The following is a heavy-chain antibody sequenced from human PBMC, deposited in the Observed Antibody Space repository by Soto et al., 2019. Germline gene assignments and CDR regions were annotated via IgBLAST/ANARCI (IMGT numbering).Heavy chain of an antibody. CDR3: AKDLSRGRQRSPFDY. J-gene: IGHJ4*02. CDR1: GFTFSSYA. CDR2: ISGSGGST. V-gene: IGHV3-23*01. Sequence: GESLKISCAASGFTFSSYAMSWVRQAPGKGLEWVSAISGSGGSTYYADSVKGRFPISRNNSKNTLYLQMNSLRAEDTAVYYCAKDLSRGRQRSPFDYWGQGTLVTVSS. D-gene: IGHD3-10*01.